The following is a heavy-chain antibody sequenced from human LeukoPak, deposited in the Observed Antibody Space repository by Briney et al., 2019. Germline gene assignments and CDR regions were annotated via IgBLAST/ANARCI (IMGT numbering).Heavy chain of an antibody. D-gene: IGHD2-15*01. J-gene: IGHJ4*02. Sequence: PSETLSLTCTVSGGSISTYYWSWIRQPPGKGLEWIGYIYYSGSTNYSSSLKSRVTISVDTSKNQFSLKLSSVTAADTAVYYCARGRPHNRNFDYWGQGTLVTVSS. CDR1: GGSISTYY. V-gene: IGHV4-59*01. CDR3: ARGRPHNRNFDY. CDR2: IYYSGST.